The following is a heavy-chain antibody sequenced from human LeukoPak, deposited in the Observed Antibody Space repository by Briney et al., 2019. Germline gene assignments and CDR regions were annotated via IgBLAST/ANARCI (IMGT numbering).Heavy chain of an antibody. CDR2: INPSTGGT. V-gene: IGHV1-18*04. J-gene: IGHJ6*03. Sequence: ASVKVSCKASGYTFTNYYIHWVRQAPGQGLEWMGWINPSTGGTDYAQKLQGRVTMTTDTSTSTAYMELRSLRSDDTAVYYCARVAGGHYYYYMDVWGKGTTVTISS. CDR3: ARVAGGHYYYYMDV. CDR1: GYTFTNYY. D-gene: IGHD6-19*01.